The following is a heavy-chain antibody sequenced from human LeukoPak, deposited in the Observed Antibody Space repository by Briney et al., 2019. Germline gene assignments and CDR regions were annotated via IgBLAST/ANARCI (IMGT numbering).Heavy chain of an antibody. V-gene: IGHV4-61*08. J-gene: IGHJ4*02. Sequence: PSETLSLTCTVSGGSVSSGGYYWSWIRQPPGKGLEWIAYIYYSGSTNYNPSLKSRVTISVDTSKNQFSLKLSSVTAADTAVYYCAREGRSGIYEYWGQGTLITVSS. CDR1: GGSVSSGGYY. CDR2: IYYSGST. D-gene: IGHD1-26*01. CDR3: AREGRSGIYEY.